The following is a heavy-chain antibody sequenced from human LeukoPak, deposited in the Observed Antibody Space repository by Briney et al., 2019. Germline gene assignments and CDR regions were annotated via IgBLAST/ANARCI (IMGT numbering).Heavy chain of an antibody. CDR1: GFTFSSYG. Sequence: WGSLRLSCAASGFTFSSYGMHWVRQAPGKGLEWVAVISYDGSNKYYADSVKGRFTISRDNSKNTLYLQMNSLRAEDTAVDYCAKSLEAVTNYYYYGMDVWGQGTTVTISS. V-gene: IGHV3-30*18. J-gene: IGHJ6*02. D-gene: IGHD4-17*01. CDR2: ISYDGSNK. CDR3: AKSLEAVTNYYYYGMDV.